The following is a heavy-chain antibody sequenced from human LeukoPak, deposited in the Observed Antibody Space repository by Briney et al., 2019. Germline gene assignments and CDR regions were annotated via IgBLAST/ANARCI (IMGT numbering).Heavy chain of an antibody. CDR2: VNQGGTEK. Sequence: GGSLRLSCAASGSTFSSQWMSWVRQAPGKGLEWVANVNQGGTEKYYVDSVKGRFTISRDNAENSLYLQMNSLRAEDTAVYYCAREHYFYHMDGWGEGTTVTVSS. V-gene: IGHV3-7*01. J-gene: IGHJ6*03. CDR1: GSTFSSQW. CDR3: AREHYFYHMDG.